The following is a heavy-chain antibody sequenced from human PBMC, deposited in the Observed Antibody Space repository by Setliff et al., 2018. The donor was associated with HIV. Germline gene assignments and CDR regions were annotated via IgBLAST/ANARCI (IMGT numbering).Heavy chain of an antibody. CDR2: IYYTGFA. CDR1: GDSISSGSYF. D-gene: IGHD1-1*01. Sequence: SETLSLTCSVSGDSISSGSYFWGWIRQTPGKGLEWIGNIYYTGFAYYNPSLKSRVTISLHTSKTHFFLNLTSVTDADTAVYFCTREGRGDPAMATTRIDYWGQGKLVTVSS. J-gene: IGHJ4*02. V-gene: IGHV4-39*02. CDR3: TREGRGDPAMATTRIDY.